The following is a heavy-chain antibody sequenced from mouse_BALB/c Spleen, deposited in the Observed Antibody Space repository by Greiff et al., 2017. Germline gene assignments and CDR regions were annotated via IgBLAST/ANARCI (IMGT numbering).Heavy chain of an antibody. J-gene: IGHJ4*01. CDR2: IWAGGST. V-gene: IGHV2-9*02. CDR3: ARVKVYAMDY. Sequence: VQVVESGPGLVAPSQSLSITCTVSGFSLTSYGVHWVRQPPGKGLEWLGVIWAGGSTNYNSALMSRLSISKDNSKSQVFLKMNSLQTDDTAMYYCARVKVYAMDYWGQGTSVTVSS. CDR1: GFSLTSYG.